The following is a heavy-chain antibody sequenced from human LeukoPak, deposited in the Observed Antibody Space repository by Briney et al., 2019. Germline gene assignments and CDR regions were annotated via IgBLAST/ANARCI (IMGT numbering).Heavy chain of an antibody. CDR3: ARELKGIAVALDY. CDR1: GFTFSSYW. V-gene: IGHV3-7*03. J-gene: IGHJ4*02. CDR2: IKQDGSEK. Sequence: GGSLRLSCAASGFTFSSYWMSWVRQAPGKGPEWVANIKQDGSEKYYVDSVKGRFTISRDNAKNSLYLQMNSLRAEDTAVYYCARELKGIAVALDYWGQGTLVTVSS. D-gene: IGHD6-19*01.